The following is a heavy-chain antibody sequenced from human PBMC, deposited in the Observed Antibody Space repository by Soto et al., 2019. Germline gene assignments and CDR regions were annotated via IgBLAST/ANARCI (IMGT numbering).Heavy chain of an antibody. D-gene: IGHD3-22*01. CDR2: INPNSGGT. V-gene: IGHV1-2*02. Sequence: ASVKVSCKASGYTFTGYYMHCVRQAPGQGLEWMGWINPNSGGTNYAQKFQGRVTMTRDTSISTAYMELSRLRSDDTAVYYCARDIGSGYEKDYWGQGTLVTVSS. CDR3: ARDIGSGYEKDY. CDR1: GYTFTGYY. J-gene: IGHJ4*02.